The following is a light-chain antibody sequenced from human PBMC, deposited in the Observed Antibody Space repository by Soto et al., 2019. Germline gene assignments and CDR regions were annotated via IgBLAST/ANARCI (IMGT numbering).Light chain of an antibody. J-gene: IGKJ2*01. V-gene: IGKV1-5*01. CDR2: DAS. CDR1: QSIVNC. CDR3: QQYNFYPYT. Sequence: DIQMTQSPSTLSASVGDRVTITCRASQSIVNCLAWYQQKPGKAPQLLIYDASSLESGVSSRFSGSGSATEFTLTISSLQPDDFATYYCQQYNFYPYTFGQGTKLEIK.